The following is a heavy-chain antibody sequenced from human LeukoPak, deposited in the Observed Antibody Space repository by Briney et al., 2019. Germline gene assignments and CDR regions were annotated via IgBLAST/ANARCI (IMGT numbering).Heavy chain of an antibody. CDR3: AKPRGEEWLVGLYDAFDI. Sequence: GGSLRLSCAASGFTFSTYAMSWVRQAPGKGLEWVSGISGNGVSTYYADSVKGRFTISRDNSKNTLYLQVNSLRAEDTAVFYCAKPRGEEWLVGLYDAFDIWGQGTMVTVSS. J-gene: IGHJ3*02. D-gene: IGHD6-19*01. CDR2: ISGNGVST. CDR1: GFTFSTYA. V-gene: IGHV3-23*01.